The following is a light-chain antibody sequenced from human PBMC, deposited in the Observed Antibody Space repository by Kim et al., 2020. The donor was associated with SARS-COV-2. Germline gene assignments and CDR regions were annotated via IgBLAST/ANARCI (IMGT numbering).Light chain of an antibody. Sequence: PPGERATLSCRASQSVSSYLAWYQQKPGQAPRLLIYDASNRATGIPARSSGSGSGTDFTLTIGSLEPEDFAVYYCQQRGNWPLTFGGGTKVDIK. CDR3: QQRGNWPLT. CDR2: DAS. V-gene: IGKV3-11*01. J-gene: IGKJ4*01. CDR1: QSVSSY.